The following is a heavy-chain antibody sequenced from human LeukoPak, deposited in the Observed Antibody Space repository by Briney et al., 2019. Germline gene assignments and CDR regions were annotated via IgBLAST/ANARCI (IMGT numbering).Heavy chain of an antibody. CDR2: IRYDGSNK. D-gene: IGHD3-9*01. Sequence: GGSLRLSCAASGFTFSSYGMHWVRQAPGKGLEWVAFIRYDGSNKYYADSVKGRFTISRDNSKNTLYLQMNSLRAEDTAVYYCARDLYREYYDILTGYPDDYGMDVWGQGTTVTVSS. CDR1: GFTFSSYG. V-gene: IGHV3-30*02. CDR3: ARDLYREYYDILTGYPDDYGMDV. J-gene: IGHJ6*02.